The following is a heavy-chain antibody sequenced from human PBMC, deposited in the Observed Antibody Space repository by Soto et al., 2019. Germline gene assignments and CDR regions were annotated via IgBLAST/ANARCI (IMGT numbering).Heavy chain of an antibody. Sequence: QVQLVESGGGVVQPGRSLRLSCAAPGFSFSSYAMHWVRQAPGKGLEWVAVTPYDGSNMYYAESVKGRFTISRDNSKNTLYLQMNSLRPEDTAVYHCARDRYSSGWYWFDPWGQGTLVTVSS. CDR2: TPYDGSNM. D-gene: IGHD6-19*01. CDR1: GFSFSSYA. CDR3: ARDRYSSGWYWFDP. J-gene: IGHJ5*02. V-gene: IGHV3-30*04.